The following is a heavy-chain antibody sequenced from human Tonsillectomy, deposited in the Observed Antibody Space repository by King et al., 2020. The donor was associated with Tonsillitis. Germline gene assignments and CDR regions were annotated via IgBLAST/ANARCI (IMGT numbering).Heavy chain of an antibody. V-gene: IGHV7-4-1*02. D-gene: IGHD1-26*01. CDR2: IDTNTGIP. J-gene: IGHJ5*02. Sequence: VQLVQSGSELKKPGASVKVSCKASGHTFTIYTMNWVRQAPGQGLEWMGWIDTNTGIPTYAQDFTGRFVFSLDTSVSTAYLQISSLKPEDTGVYSCAGASGTYPFDPWGQGTLVTVSS. CDR3: AGASGTYPFDP. CDR1: GHTFTIYT.